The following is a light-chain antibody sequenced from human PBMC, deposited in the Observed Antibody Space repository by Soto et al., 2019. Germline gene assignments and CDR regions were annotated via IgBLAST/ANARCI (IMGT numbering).Light chain of an antibody. CDR2: EVT. CDR3: SSFTTSYFYV. J-gene: IGLJ1*01. V-gene: IGLV2-14*01. CDR1: SSDIGGYNY. Sequence: QSALTQPASVSGSPGQSITISCTGTSSDIGGYNYVSWYQQYPGKAPNLIIYEVTNRPSGISCRFSGSKSGNTASLTISGLQVEDEADYYCSSFTTSYFYVFGPGTKATVL.